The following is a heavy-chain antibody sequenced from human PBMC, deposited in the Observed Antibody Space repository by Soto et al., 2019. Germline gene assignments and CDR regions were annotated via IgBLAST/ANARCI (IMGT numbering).Heavy chain of an antibody. Sequence: GESLKISCHCSGYTFSNFWIAWVRQLPGKGLEYMGIIYPGDSETRYSPSFHGKVTISADRSIGTAYLQWSSLEASDSAFYFCARSPRSSPYFDYWGQGALVTVSS. CDR2: IYPGDSET. V-gene: IGHV5-51*01. CDR1: GYTFSNFW. D-gene: IGHD6-13*01. J-gene: IGHJ4*02. CDR3: ARSPRSSPYFDY.